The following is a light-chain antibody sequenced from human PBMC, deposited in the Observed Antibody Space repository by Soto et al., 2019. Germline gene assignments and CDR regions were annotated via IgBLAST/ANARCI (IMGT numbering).Light chain of an antibody. Sequence: DIQMTQSPSTLSASVGDRVTITCRASQSISSWLVWYQQKPGKAPKLLIYDASSLESGVPSRFSGSGSGTEFTLTISSLLPDDFATYYCQQYNSYSQWTFGQGTKVEIK. CDR2: DAS. CDR3: QQYNSYSQWT. J-gene: IGKJ1*01. CDR1: QSISSW. V-gene: IGKV1-5*01.